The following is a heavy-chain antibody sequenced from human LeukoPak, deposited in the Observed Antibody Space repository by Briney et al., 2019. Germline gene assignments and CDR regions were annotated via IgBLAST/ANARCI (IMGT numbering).Heavy chain of an antibody. Sequence: PSETLSLTCTVSGGSVSSGSYYWSWIRQPPGKGLEWIGYIYYSGSTNYNPSLKSRVTISVDTSKNQFSLKLSSVTAADTAVYYCARFNHICSGGSCYFDYWGQGTLVTVSP. CDR2: IYYSGST. CDR1: GGSVSSGSYY. V-gene: IGHV4-61*01. D-gene: IGHD2-15*01. J-gene: IGHJ4*02. CDR3: ARFNHICSGGSCYFDY.